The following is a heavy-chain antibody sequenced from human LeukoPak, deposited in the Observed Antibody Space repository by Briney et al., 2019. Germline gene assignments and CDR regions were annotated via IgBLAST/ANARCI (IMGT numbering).Heavy chain of an antibody. CDR1: GFTFSDYW. CDR3: KSGGAAPGSFDN. CDR2: IKYDGHEE. J-gene: IGHJ4*02. V-gene: IGHV3-7*01. Sequence: GGSLRLSCAASGFTFSDYWMSWMRQAPGKGLEWVANIKYDGHEEYYVDSVKGRFTISRDNAKNSLYLRLNSLRVEDTAVYYCKSGGAAPGSFDNWGQGTLVTVSS. D-gene: IGHD6-13*01.